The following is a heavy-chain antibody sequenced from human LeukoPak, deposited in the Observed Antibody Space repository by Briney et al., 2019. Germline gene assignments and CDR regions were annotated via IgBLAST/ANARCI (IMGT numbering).Heavy chain of an antibody. CDR3: GKDPNGDYVGAFDF. CDR2: IRGTGGTT. V-gene: IGHV3-23*01. CDR1: GFTFSDYA. Sequence: GGSLRLSCAASGFTFSDYALIWVRQAPGKGLEWISAIRGTGGTTYYADSVKGRCTISRDNSRNTVYLQMNSLRAEDAALYFCGKDPNGDYVGAFDFWGPGTMVTVSS. J-gene: IGHJ3*01. D-gene: IGHD4-17*01.